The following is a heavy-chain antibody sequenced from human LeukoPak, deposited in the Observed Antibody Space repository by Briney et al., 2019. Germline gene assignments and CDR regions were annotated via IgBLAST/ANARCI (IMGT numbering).Heavy chain of an antibody. Sequence: ASVKVSCEASGYTFTSYAMHWVRQAPGQRLEWMGWINAGNGNTKYSQKFQGRVTITRDTSVSTAYMELSSLRSEDTAVYYCARDHNIVAPFDYWGQGTLVTVSS. CDR1: GYTFTSYA. V-gene: IGHV1-3*01. CDR3: ARDHNIVAPFDY. CDR2: INAGNGNT. J-gene: IGHJ4*02. D-gene: IGHD5-12*01.